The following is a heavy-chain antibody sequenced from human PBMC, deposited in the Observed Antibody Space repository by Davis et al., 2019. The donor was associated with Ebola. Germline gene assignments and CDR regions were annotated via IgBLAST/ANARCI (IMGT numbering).Heavy chain of an antibody. J-gene: IGHJ6*04. Sequence: ASVKVSCKASGYTFTSYYMHWVRQAPGQGLEWMGIINPSGGSTSYAQKFQGRVTMTRDTSTSTVYMELSSLRSEDTAVYYCAREEITIFGVVTPTGYYYYYYGMDVWGKGTTVTVSS. D-gene: IGHD3-3*01. V-gene: IGHV1-46*01. CDR2: INPSGGST. CDR3: AREEITIFGVVTPTGYYYYYYGMDV. CDR1: GYTFTSYY.